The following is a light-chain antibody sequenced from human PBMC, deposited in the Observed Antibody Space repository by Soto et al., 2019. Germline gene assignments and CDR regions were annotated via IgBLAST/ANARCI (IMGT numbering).Light chain of an antibody. Sequence: QSVLTQPPSASGTPGQRVTISCSGSSSNIGSNTVNWYQQLPGTAPKLLIYSNNQRPSGVPGRFSGSKSGTSASLAISGLQSEDEAEYYCAAWDDSLNGYVFGTGTKVTV. CDR2: SNN. J-gene: IGLJ1*01. CDR1: SSNIGSNT. V-gene: IGLV1-44*01. CDR3: AAWDDSLNGYV.